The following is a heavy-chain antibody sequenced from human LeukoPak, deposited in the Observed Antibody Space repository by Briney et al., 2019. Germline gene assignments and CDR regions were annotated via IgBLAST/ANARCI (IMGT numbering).Heavy chain of an antibody. V-gene: IGHV3-30*04. CDR2: ISYDGSNK. CDR1: GFTFSSYA. D-gene: IGHD3-16*01. J-gene: IGHJ4*02. Sequence: GRSLRLSCAASGFTFSSYAMHWVRQAPGKGLEWVAVISYDGSNKYYADSVKGRFTISRDDSKNTLYLQLNSLRAEDTAVYYCARGGTYARESDYWGQGTLVTVSS. CDR3: ARGGTYARESDY.